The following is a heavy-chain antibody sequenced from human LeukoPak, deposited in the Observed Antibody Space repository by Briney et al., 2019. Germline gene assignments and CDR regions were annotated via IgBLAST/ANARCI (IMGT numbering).Heavy chain of an antibody. CDR1: GFTFSDYY. Sequence: GGSLRLSCAASGFTFSDYYMSWIRQAPGKGLEWVSYISSSGSFTNYADSVKGRFTIPRDNAKNSLYLQMNSLRAEDTAVYYCTRDGDLQLERRDWGQGTLVTVSS. D-gene: IGHD1-1*01. J-gene: IGHJ4*02. V-gene: IGHV3-11*06. CDR3: TRDGDLQLERRD. CDR2: ISSSGSFT.